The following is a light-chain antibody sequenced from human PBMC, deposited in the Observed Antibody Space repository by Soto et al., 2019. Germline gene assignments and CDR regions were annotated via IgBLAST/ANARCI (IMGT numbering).Light chain of an antibody. Sequence: SALTQPASVSGSPGQSITISCTGTSSDVGGYNYVSWCQQHPGKAPKLMIYDVSNRPSGVSNRFSGSKSGNTASLTISGLQAEDEAEYYCSSYTSSSTYVFGTGTKVTVL. V-gene: IGLV2-14*01. CDR3: SSYTSSSTYV. J-gene: IGLJ1*01. CDR1: SSDVGGYNY. CDR2: DVS.